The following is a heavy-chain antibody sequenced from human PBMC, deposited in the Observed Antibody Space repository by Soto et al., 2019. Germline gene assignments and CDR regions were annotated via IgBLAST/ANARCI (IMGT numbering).Heavy chain of an antibody. CDR2: ISSSSSYI. Sequence: GGSLRLSCAASGFTFSSYSMNWVRQAPGKGLEWVSSISSSSSYIYYAASVKGRFTISRDNAKNSLYLQMNSLRAEDTAVYYCARASRYYGSGSYYDAFDIWGQGTMVTVSS. V-gene: IGHV3-21*01. CDR3: ARASRYYGSGSYYDAFDI. D-gene: IGHD3-10*01. J-gene: IGHJ3*02. CDR1: GFTFSSYS.